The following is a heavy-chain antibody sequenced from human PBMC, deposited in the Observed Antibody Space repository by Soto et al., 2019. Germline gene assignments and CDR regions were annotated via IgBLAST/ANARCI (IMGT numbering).Heavy chain of an antibody. CDR1: GGSISSGGYY. Sequence: QVQLQESGPGLVKPSQTLSLTCTVSGGSISSGGYYWSWIRQHPGKGLEWIGYIYYSGRTYYNPSLQSRVAISVDTSKNQFSLKLSSVTAADTAVYYCASVDYGGNSAEDFQHWGQGTLVTVSS. CDR2: IYYSGRT. CDR3: ASVDYGGNSAEDFQH. J-gene: IGHJ1*01. D-gene: IGHD4-17*01. V-gene: IGHV4-31*03.